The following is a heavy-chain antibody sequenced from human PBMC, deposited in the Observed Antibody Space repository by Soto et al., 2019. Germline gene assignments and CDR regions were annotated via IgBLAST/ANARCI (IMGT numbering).Heavy chain of an antibody. D-gene: IGHD3-10*01. V-gene: IGHV4-59*08. CDR1: GGSISSYY. CDR2: IYYSGRT. J-gene: IGHJ3*02. CDR3: ARHDGSGSYWRRAFDI. Sequence: QVQLQESGPGLVKPSETLSLTCTVSGGSISSYYWSWIRQPPGKGLEWIGYIYYSGRTNYNPSLKGRVTISVDTSKNQFSLKLSSVTAADTAVYYCARHDGSGSYWRRAFDIWGQGTMVTVSS.